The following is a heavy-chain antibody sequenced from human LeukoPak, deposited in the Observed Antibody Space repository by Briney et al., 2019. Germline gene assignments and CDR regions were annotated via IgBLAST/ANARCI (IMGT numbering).Heavy chain of an antibody. D-gene: IGHD6-6*01. CDR3: ARPLSGYSSSLGY. J-gene: IGHJ4*02. CDR2: FNSDGSST. V-gene: IGHV3-74*01. Sequence: PGGSLSFSGAASGFTYSGSWRHGVPKAPGKGLVGFSRFNSDGSSTTYADSVKSRFTISRDNAKDTLYLQMNSLRAEDTAVYYCARPLSGYSSSLGYWGQGTLVTVPS. CDR1: GFTYSGSW.